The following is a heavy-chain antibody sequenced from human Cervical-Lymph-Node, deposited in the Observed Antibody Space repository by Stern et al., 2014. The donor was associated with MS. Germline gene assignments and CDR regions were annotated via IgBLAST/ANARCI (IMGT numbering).Heavy chain of an antibody. V-gene: IGHV1-18*01. CDR1: GHTTTSYG. CDR3: ATFIPTSGTFNW. D-gene: IGHD1-1*01. Sequence: DQLVESGAEVKKPGASVKVSCKASGHTTTSYGITWVRQAPGQGLEWMGWISAHNGNTNYEQKFQGRVTMTTDTSTSTAYMELRSLRSDDTAVYFCATFIPTSGTFNWWGQGTLVTVSS. CDR2: ISAHNGNT. J-gene: IGHJ4*02.